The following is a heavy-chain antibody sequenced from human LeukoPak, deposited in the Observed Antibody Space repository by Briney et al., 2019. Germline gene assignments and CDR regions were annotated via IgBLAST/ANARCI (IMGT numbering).Heavy chain of an antibody. CDR1: GFTFSEFW. D-gene: IGHD6-19*01. CDR2: IKQDDSEK. V-gene: IGHV3-7*01. CDR3: VKEGPVVPYNPGWSWFDP. J-gene: IGHJ5*02. Sequence: GGSLRLSCTGSGFTFSEFWMSWVRQAPGKGLEWVAHIKQDDSEKYYVDSVKGRFTISRDNARNSLYLQMNSLRAEDPAVYSCVKEGPVVPYNPGWSWFDPWGQGTLAPVSS.